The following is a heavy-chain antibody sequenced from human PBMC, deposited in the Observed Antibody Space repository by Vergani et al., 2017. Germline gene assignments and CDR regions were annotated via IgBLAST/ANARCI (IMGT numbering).Heavy chain of an antibody. CDR1: GDPFSNYA. CDR2: ILPLFGTT. Sequence: QVQLVQSGAEVKKPGSSVKVSCKASGDPFSNYAFSWVRQAPGRGLEWMGGILPLFGTTSSAQRFQGRVTLTTGHFTSTLYMNLSSLRSEDTAVYYCARHTMGAAFGAPRIPSINEPFDMWGQGTMVTVSS. CDR3: ARHTMGAAFGAPRIPSINEPFDM. D-gene: IGHD1-26*01. V-gene: IGHV1-69*01. J-gene: IGHJ3*02.